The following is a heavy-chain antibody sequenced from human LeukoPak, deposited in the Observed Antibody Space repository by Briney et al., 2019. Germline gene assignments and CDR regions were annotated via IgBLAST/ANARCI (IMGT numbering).Heavy chain of an antibody. V-gene: IGHV1-24*01. Sequence: ASVKVSCKVSGYTLTELSMHWVRQAPGKGLEWRGGFDPEDVETIYTQKFQGRVTMTEDTSTDTASMELRSLRSEDTDVYYCATFQVRGYVGSPNDYWGQGTLVTVSS. CDR2: FDPEDVET. J-gene: IGHJ4*02. D-gene: IGHD3-10*01. CDR3: ATFQVRGYVGSPNDY. CDR1: GYTLTELS.